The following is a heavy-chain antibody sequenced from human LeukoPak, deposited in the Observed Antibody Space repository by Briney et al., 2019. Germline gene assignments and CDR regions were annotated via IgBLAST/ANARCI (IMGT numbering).Heavy chain of an antibody. J-gene: IGHJ4*02. CDR2: IGDVHNSGST. CDR3: ARAGNWNDLDY. V-gene: IGHV4-59*11. CDR1: GTSISSHY. Sequence: SETLSLTCTVSGTSISSHYWSWLRQTPGKGLEWIGYIGDVHNSGSTNYSASLKISVTISLDTSKNQFSLKLNSLTATDTAVYYCARAGNWNDLDYWGQGTLVTVSS. D-gene: IGHD1-1*01.